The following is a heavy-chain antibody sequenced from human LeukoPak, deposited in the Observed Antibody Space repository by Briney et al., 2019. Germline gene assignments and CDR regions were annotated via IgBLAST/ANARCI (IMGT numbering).Heavy chain of an antibody. V-gene: IGHV3-30*02. Sequence: GGSLRLSCAASGFTFSSYWMSWVRQAPGKGLVWVAFIRYDGSNKYYADSVKGRFTISRDNSKNTLYLQMNSLRAEDTAVYYCAKPKSDFWSYYFDYWGQGTLVTVSS. CDR3: AKPKSDFWSYYFDY. CDR2: IRYDGSNK. CDR1: GFTFSSYW. J-gene: IGHJ4*02. D-gene: IGHD3-3*01.